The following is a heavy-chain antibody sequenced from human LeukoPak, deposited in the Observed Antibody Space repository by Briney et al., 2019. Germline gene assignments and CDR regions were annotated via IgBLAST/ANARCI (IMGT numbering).Heavy chain of an antibody. J-gene: IGHJ3*02. CDR3: ARGDYGDTGTAFDI. D-gene: IGHD4-17*01. Sequence: ASVTVSCKPSGYIFNDYDIHWVRQASGQGFEWLGWVIPNSGNTAYAQNFQDRVTITRNSSTDTAYLELSSLRSEDTAVYYCARGDYGDTGTAFDIWGHGTMVIVSS. CDR1: GYIFNDYD. CDR2: VIPNSGNT. V-gene: IGHV1-8*03.